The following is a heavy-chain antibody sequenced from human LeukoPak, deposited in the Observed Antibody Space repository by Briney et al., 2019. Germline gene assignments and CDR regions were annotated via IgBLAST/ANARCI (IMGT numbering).Heavy chain of an antibody. J-gene: IGHJ4*02. CDR1: GGSISSYY. Sequence: SETLSLTCTVSGGSISSYYWSWIRQPPGKGLEWIGYIYYSGSTNYNPSLKSRVTISVDTSKNQFSLKLSSVTAADTAVYYCARGDDFWSPFDYWGQGTLVTVSS. CDR2: IYYSGST. V-gene: IGHV4-59*01. D-gene: IGHD3-3*01. CDR3: ARGDDFWSPFDY.